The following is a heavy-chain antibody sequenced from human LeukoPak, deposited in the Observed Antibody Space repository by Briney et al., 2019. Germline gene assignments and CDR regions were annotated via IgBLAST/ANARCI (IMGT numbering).Heavy chain of an antibody. CDR1: GFTFSSYA. CDR2: ISYDGSNK. CDR3: AKDRDCSGDNCWRAFDM. Sequence: GGSLRLSCAASGFTFSSYAMHWVRQAPGKGLEWVAVISYDGSNKYYADSVKGRFTISRDNSKNTLYLQMNTLRAEDTAVYYCAKDRDCSGDNCWRAFDMWGRGTTVTVSS. V-gene: IGHV3-30-3*01. D-gene: IGHD2-15*01. J-gene: IGHJ3*02.